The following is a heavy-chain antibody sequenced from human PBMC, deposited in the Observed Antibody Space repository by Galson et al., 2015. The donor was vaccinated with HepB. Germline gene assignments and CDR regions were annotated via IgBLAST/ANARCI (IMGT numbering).Heavy chain of an antibody. V-gene: IGHV4-30-4*01. CDR3: ARVHGITIFGVVGFQARWFDP. J-gene: IGHJ5*02. CDR1: GGSISSGDYY. D-gene: IGHD3-3*01. CDR2: IYYSGST. Sequence: TLSLTCTVSGGSISSGDYYWNWIRQPPGKGLEWIGYIYYSGSTYYNPSLKSRVSISVDTSKNQFSLKLSSVTAADTAVYYCARVHGITIFGVVGFQARWFDPWGQGTLVTVSS.